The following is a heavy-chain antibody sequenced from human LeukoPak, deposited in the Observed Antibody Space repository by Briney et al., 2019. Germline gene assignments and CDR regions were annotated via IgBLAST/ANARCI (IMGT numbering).Heavy chain of an antibody. J-gene: IGHJ3*02. CDR2: INPNSGGT. V-gene: IGHV1-2*02. CDR1: GYTFTGYY. CDR3: ESHSSSRVSWI. D-gene: IGHD6-13*01. Sequence: ASVKVSCKASGYTFTGYYIHWVRQAPGQGLEWMGWINPNSGGTKSAQRFQGRVTMSRDTSTSTAFMELSSLRSDDTAMYYCESHSSSRVSWIWGQGTMVTASS.